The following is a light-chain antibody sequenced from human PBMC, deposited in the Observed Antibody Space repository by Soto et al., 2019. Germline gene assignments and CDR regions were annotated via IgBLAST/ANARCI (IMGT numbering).Light chain of an antibody. CDR1: SSDVGGYNY. J-gene: IGLJ1*01. CDR3: SSYTSSSTRV. V-gene: IGLV2-14*01. Sequence: QSALTQPASVSGSPGQSITISCTGTSSDVGGYNYVSWYQQHPGKAPKLMIYEVSNRPSGVSNRFSGSKSGNTASLTISGIQAEDEADYDCSSYTSSSTRVFGTGTKVTVL. CDR2: EVS.